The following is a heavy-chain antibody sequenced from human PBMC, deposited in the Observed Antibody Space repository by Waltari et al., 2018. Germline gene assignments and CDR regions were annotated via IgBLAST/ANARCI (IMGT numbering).Heavy chain of an antibody. D-gene: IGHD4-17*01. CDR2: IYYSGST. J-gene: IGHJ5*02. Sequence: QLQLQESGPGLVKPSETLSLTCTVSGGSISSSSYYWGWIRQPPGKGLEWIGSIYYSGSTYNNPALKRRGTRSVDTSKNQFSLKLRSVTAADTAVYYCARSGHGDLNWFDPWGQGTLVTVSS. CDR1: GGSISSSSYY. CDR3: ARSGHGDLNWFDP. V-gene: IGHV4-39*01.